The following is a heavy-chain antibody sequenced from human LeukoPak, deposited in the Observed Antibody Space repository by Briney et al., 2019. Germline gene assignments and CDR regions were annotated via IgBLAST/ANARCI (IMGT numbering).Heavy chain of an antibody. J-gene: IGHJ3*02. Sequence: PSQTLSLTCTVSGGSISSGGYYWSWIRQHPGKGLEWIGYIYYSGSTYYNPSLKSRVTISVDTSKNQFSLKLSSVTAADTAVYYCAREGAMTTVVTGAFDIWGQGTMVTVSS. D-gene: IGHD4-23*01. CDR3: AREGAMTTVVTGAFDI. CDR1: GGSISSGGYY. V-gene: IGHV4-31*03. CDR2: IYYSGST.